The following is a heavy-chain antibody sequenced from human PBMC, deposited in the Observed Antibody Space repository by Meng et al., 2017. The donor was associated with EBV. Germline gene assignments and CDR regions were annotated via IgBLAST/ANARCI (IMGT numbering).Heavy chain of an antibody. CDR1: GGSVNGYF. CDR3: ARVSPKRYFDYLAPPDY. D-gene: IGHD3-9*01. CDR2: LHHSGST. Sequence: QDQLQQWGAGLLKHSETLSLTGAVYGGSVNGYFWSWIRQPPGKGLEWIGELHHSGSTNYNPSLKSRLRISVDTSKSQFSLNLTSVTAADTAVYYCARVSPKRYFDYLAPPDYWGHGTLVTVSS. V-gene: IGHV4-34*01. J-gene: IGHJ4*01.